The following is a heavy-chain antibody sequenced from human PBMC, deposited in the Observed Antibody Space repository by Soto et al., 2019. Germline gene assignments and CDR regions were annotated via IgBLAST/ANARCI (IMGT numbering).Heavy chain of an antibody. CDR3: AHSEVVVVPAARDYYYYGMDV. J-gene: IGHJ6*02. CDR2: IYWNDDK. D-gene: IGHD2-2*01. CDR1: GFSLSTSGVG. V-gene: IGHV2-5*01. Sequence: SGPTLVNPTQTLTLTCTFSGFSLSTSGVGVGWIRQPLGKALEWLALIYWNDDKRYSPSLKSRLTITKDTSKNQVVLTMTNMDPVDTATYYCAHSEVVVVPAARDYYYYGMDVWGQGTTVTVSS.